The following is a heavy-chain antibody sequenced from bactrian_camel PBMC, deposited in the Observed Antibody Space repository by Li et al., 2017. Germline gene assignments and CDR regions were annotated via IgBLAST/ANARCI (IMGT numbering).Heavy chain of an antibody. CDR2: LYAGVTT. D-gene: IGHD3*01. V-gene: IGHV3S1*01. CDR1: GYKYNTAS. Sequence: VQLVESGGSLVQPGGSLTLSCATSGYKYNTASIAWFREAPGKEREGVASLYAGVTTFYAASVKGRFTVSQDNVSKSTLYLQMDSLKPEDTAMYYCAVRGYCASGTYFADSELNHWGQGTQVTVS. CDR3: AVRGYCASGTYFADSELNH. J-gene: IGHJ4*01.